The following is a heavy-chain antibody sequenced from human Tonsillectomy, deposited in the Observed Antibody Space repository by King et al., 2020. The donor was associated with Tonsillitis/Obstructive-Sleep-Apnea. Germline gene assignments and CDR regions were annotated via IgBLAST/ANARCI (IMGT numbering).Heavy chain of an antibody. CDR1: GGPFSGYA. V-gene: IGHV1-69*09. CDR2: IIPIFNIA. CDR3: ARDAGYCTTTSCYKPLDY. J-gene: IGHJ4*02. D-gene: IGHD2-2*02. Sequence: QLVQSGAEVKKPGSSVKVSCKASGGPFSGYAINWVRQAPGQGLEWMGRIIPIFNIANYAQKFQGRVTITGDKSTSTAYMELNSLRSEDTAMYYCARDAGYCTTTSCYKPLDYWGQGTLVTVSS.